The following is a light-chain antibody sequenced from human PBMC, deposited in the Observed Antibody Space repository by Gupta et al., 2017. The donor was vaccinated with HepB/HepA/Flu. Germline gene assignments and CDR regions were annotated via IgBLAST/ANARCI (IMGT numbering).Light chain of an antibody. CDR1: SGHSTDT. CDR3: QTWGTGYRV. Sequence: QVVLTRSPSPSASLGASVKLTCTLTSGHSTDTIAWHQQQPEKGPRYLMTLNSDSSHNRGDASPDRFSGSSSGAERYLTISSLQSEDEADYYCQTWGTGYRVFGGGTKLTVL. CDR2: LNSDSSH. V-gene: IGLV4-69*01. J-gene: IGLJ3*02.